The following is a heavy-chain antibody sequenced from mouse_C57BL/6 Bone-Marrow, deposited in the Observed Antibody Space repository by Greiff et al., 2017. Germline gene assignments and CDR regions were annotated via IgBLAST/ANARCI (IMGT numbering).Heavy chain of an antibody. CDR3: ARDLGPIYYYGYYYAMDY. CDR2: IDPSDSYT. D-gene: IGHD1-1*01. Sequence: QVQLQQPGAELVKPGASVKLSCKASGYTFTSYWMQWVKQRPGQGLEWIGEIDPSDSYTNYNQKFKGKATLTVDTSSSTAYMQISSLTSEDSAVYYCARDLGPIYYYGYYYAMDYWGQGTSVTVSS. V-gene: IGHV1-50*01. CDR1: GYTFTSYW. J-gene: IGHJ4*01.